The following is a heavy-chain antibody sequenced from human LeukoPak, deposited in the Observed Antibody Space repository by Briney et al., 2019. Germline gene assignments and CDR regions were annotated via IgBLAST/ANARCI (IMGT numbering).Heavy chain of an antibody. D-gene: IGHD2-21*02. V-gene: IGHV3-23*01. CDR1: GFTFSDYA. CDR2: LGGNNIHT. Sequence: PGASLRLSCAASGFTFSDYAMNWVRKAPRKVPEWLSSLGGNNIHTKSADFVKGRFTISRDNSKNMLYLQMNSLRAEDTAVYYCARAMAYCGDDCYERGYYFDYWGQGTQVTVSS. CDR3: ARAMAYCGDDCYERGYYFDY. J-gene: IGHJ4*02.